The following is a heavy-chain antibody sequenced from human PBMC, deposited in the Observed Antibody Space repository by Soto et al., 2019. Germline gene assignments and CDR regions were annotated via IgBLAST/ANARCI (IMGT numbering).Heavy chain of an antibody. CDR2: IIPIFGTA. D-gene: IGHD3-3*01. CDR1: VGTFSSYS. J-gene: IGHJ6*02. V-gene: IGHV1-69*06. Sequence: SVDVSCKACVGTFSSYSISWVRQAPGQGLEWMGGIIPIFGTANYAQKFQGRVTITADKSTSTAYMELSSLRSEDTAVYYCASLNDFWSGSYGMDVWGQGTTVTVSS. CDR3: ASLNDFWSGSYGMDV.